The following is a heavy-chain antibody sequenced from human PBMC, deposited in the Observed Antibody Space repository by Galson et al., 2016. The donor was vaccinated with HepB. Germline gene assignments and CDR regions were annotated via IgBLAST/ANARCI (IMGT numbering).Heavy chain of an antibody. J-gene: IGHJ6*03. D-gene: IGHD6-19*01. CDR1: GGSISSDYY. V-gene: IGHV4-39*01. CDR3: ATGIVVAGKYYYYYMDV. CDR2: IYSSEST. Sequence: SETLSLTCIVSGGSISSDYYWGWIRQPPGRGLEWIGSIYSSESTYYNPSLKSRVTISLDTSKNQFSLRLNSVTAADAGVYYCATGIVVAGKYYYYYMDVWGKGTTVTVSS.